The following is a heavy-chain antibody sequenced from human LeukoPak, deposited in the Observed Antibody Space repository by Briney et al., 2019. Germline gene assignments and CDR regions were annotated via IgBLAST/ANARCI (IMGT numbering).Heavy chain of an antibody. CDR1: GFTFGTHS. CDR2: ISSDDTA. J-gene: IGHJ6*03. CDR3: ARSSGWYHWGPDYYYYYMDV. D-gene: IGHD6-19*01. V-gene: IGHV3-23*01. Sequence: GGSLRLSCLASGFTFGTHSMSWVRQGPGKALEWLSAISSDDTAYYAESVKGRFIVSRDNSKNTVYLQMNSLRAEDTAVYYCARSSGWYHWGPDYYYYYMDVWGKGTTVTVS.